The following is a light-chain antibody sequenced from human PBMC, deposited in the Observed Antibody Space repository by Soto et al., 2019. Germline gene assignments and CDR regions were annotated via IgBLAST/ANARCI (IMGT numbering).Light chain of an antibody. CDR1: QSVSSSY. CDR3: QKYGSSPWT. CDR2: GAS. Sequence: EIVLTQSPGTLSLSPGEIATLSCRASQSVSSSYLAWYQQKPGQAPRPLIYGASSRAIGIPDRFSGSGSGTDFTLTISRLEPEDFAVYYCQKYGSSPWTCGQGTKVEIK. V-gene: IGKV3-20*01. J-gene: IGKJ1*01.